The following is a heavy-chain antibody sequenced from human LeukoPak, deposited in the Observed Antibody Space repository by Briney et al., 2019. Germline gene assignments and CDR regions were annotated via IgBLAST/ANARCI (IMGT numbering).Heavy chain of an antibody. V-gene: IGHV4-39*07. D-gene: IGHD3-16*01. J-gene: IGHJ4*02. Sequence: PSETLCLTCTVSGGSIRGTSYYLGWIRQTPREGLEWLGGLYYSGTTYYNPSLESRVTISLEPSKNQFSLKLSSVTAADTAIYYCAFWNTYISASGEYNCGQGNTVTVSS. CDR1: GGSIRGTSYY. CDR3: AFWNTYISASGEYN. CDR2: LYYSGTT.